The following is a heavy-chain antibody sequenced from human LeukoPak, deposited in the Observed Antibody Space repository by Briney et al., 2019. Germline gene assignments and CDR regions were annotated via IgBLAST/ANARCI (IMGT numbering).Heavy chain of an antibody. CDR2: ISWNSGSI. D-gene: IGHD3-3*01. CDR3: AKDAFSYNGVFDPFDI. CDR1: GFTFDDYA. Sequence: GGSLRLSCAASGFTFDDYAMHWVRQAPGKGLEWVSGISWNSGSIGYADSVKGRFTISRDDSRDTLYLQMNSLKAEDTAVYYCAKDAFSYNGVFDPFDIWGQGTMVTVSS. J-gene: IGHJ3*02. V-gene: IGHV3-9*01.